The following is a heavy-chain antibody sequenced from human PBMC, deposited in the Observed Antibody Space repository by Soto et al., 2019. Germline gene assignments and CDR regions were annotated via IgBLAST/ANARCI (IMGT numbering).Heavy chain of an antibody. Sequence: QVEMIQSGAEVKKPGASVKVSCKTSGYTFTTDDINWVRQAPGQGLEWMGWMNPDNGNTGQARKFQGRLVMTRDISSRTAYMELRGLTPEDTAVYFCARDGERDTGLNFYYYLHGMDAWGQGTRVTVSS. CDR2: MNPDNGNT. CDR1: GYTFTTDD. V-gene: IGHV1-8*01. J-gene: IGHJ6*02. D-gene: IGHD1-1*01. CDR3: ARDGERDTGLNFYYYLHGMDA.